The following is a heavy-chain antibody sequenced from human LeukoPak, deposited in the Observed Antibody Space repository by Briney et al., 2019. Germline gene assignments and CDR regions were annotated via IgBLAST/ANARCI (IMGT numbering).Heavy chain of an antibody. CDR3: ARGRATPSRLFFDYYFMDV. Sequence: SETLSLTCAVHGVSLTGYSWAWVRQPPGEGLEWIGEINQVERAIYSPPLESRVSISLEASKNQFFLQLTSVAAADTAMYYCARGRATPSRLFFDYYFMDVWGPGTPVTVSS. CDR2: INQVERA. CDR1: GVSLTGYS. D-gene: IGHD2-15*01. V-gene: IGHV4-34*01. J-gene: IGHJ6*03.